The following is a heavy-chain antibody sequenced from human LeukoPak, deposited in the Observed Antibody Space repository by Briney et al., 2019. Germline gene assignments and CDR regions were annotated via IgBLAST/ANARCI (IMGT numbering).Heavy chain of an antibody. J-gene: IGHJ4*02. V-gene: IGHV3-74*01. CDR3: ATGRDTAMVRLDY. D-gene: IGHD5-18*01. CDR2: INTHGSST. Sequence: GGSLRLSCAASGSAFSNYWLPWVRQAPGKGLEWVARINTHGSSTNYADSVKGRFTISRDNAKNTLYLQMTSLSAEDTAVYFCATGRDTAMVRLDYWGQGTLVTVSS. CDR1: GSAFSNYW.